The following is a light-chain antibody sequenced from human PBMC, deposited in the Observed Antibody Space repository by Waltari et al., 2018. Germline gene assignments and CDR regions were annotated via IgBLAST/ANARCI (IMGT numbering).Light chain of an antibody. J-gene: IGLJ3*02. V-gene: IGLV2-14*03. CDR2: DVH. CDR1: SNDVGAYDC. CDR3: ASKTNNAAVL. Sequence: QSALTQPASVSGSPGQSITISYTGTSNDVGAYDCVSWYQHHPGKVPQLLIYDVHNRPSGASDRFSGSKSGNTASLTISGLQAGDEADYYCASKTNNAAVLFGGGTKVTVL.